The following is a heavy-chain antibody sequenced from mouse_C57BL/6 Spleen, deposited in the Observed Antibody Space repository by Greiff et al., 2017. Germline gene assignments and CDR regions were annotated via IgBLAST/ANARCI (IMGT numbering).Heavy chain of an antibody. CDR2: ISYSGST. Sequence: VQLKESGPGMVQPSQSLSLTCTVTGFSITSGYDWHWIRHFPGNKLEWMGYISYSGSTYYNPSLKSRISITQDTSKNHFFLKWNSVTTEDTATYDCAIINYGNSYAMDYWGQGTSGTVSS. CDR3: AIINYGNSYAMDY. CDR1: GFSITSGYD. V-gene: IGHV3-1*01. J-gene: IGHJ4*01. D-gene: IGHD2-1*01.